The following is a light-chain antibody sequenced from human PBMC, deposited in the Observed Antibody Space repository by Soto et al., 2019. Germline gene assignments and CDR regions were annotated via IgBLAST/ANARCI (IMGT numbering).Light chain of an antibody. Sequence: QSALTQPRSMSASPGQSVTISCTGSSSDVGGSNHVSWYQHHPGKAPKFIIYDVTKRPSGVPDRFSGSKSGNTASLTISGLQAEDEADYYCCSYAGTYTFVFGTGTKVTVL. V-gene: IGLV2-11*01. J-gene: IGLJ1*01. CDR1: SSDVGGSNH. CDR3: CSYAGTYTFV. CDR2: DVT.